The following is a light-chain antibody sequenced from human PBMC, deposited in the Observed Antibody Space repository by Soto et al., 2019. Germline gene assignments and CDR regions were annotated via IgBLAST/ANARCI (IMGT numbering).Light chain of an antibody. Sequence: EIVLTQSPGTLSLSPGERATPSCRASQSVSSNLAWYQQKPGQAPRLLIYGASTRATGIPARFSGSGSGTEFTLTISSLQSEDFAVYYCQQYNNWPITFGQGTKVDI. CDR1: QSVSSN. CDR3: QQYNNWPIT. CDR2: GAS. V-gene: IGKV3D-15*01. J-gene: IGKJ1*01.